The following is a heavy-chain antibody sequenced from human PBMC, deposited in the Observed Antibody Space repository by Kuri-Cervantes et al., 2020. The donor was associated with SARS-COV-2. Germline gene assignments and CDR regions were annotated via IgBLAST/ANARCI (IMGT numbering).Heavy chain of an antibody. V-gene: IGHV3-48*01. CDR1: GFTFRNFQ. D-gene: IGHD6-19*01. Sequence: GESLKISCGASGFTFRNFQMNWVRQAPGKGLEWISYISSNSGTIYYADSVKGRVTISRDTYKNTLSLQMNSLGAEDTAVYFCAKDRRRIVVAVDWGSFDCWGQGSLVTVSS. CDR2: ISSNSGTI. J-gene: IGHJ4*02. CDR3: AKDRRRIVVAVDWGSFDC.